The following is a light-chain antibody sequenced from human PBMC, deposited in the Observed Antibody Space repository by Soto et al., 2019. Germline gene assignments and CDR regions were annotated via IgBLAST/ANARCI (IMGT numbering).Light chain of an antibody. CDR2: DAS. V-gene: IGKV1-5*01. CDR1: RDISDC. Sequence: DIQMTQSPSTLSPSIGDRVTITCRASRDISDCLAWYQQKPGKAPTLLIFDASDLKSGVPSRFSGRGSGTQFTLTISSMQPDDVATYYCLQYSSHSWTFGQGTRVELK. J-gene: IGKJ1*01. CDR3: LQYSSHSWT.